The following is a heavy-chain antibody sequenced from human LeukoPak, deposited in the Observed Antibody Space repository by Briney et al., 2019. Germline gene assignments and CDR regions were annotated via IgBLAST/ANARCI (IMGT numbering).Heavy chain of an antibody. CDR3: AKDLESSTWGLFDN. J-gene: IGHJ4*02. CDR1: GFTFSSYG. Sequence: PGRSLRLSCAASGFTFSSYGMHWVRQAPGKGLEWVAVISYDGSNKYYADSVKGRFTISRDNSKNTLYLQMNSLRADDTAVYYCAKDLESSTWGLFDNWGQGTLVTVSS. D-gene: IGHD6-13*01. V-gene: IGHV3-30*18. CDR2: ISYDGSNK.